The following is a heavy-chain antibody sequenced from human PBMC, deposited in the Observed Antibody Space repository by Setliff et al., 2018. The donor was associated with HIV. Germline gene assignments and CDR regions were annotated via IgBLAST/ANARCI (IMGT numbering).Heavy chain of an antibody. V-gene: IGHV3-7*03. CDR1: GFTFSDYW. J-gene: IGHJ6*03. CDR3: ARGRRVSSNYYYYHYMDV. CDR2: IKQDGSEK. D-gene: IGHD2-2*01. Sequence: GESLKISCAASGFTFSDYWMTWVRQAPGKGLEWVANIKQDGSEKYCVDSVKGRFTISRDNAKNSLYLQMNSLGAEDTAVYYCARGRRVSSNYYYYHYMDVWGKGTTVTVSS.